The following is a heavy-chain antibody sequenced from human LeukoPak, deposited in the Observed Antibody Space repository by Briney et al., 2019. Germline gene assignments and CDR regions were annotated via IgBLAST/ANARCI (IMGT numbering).Heavy chain of an antibody. J-gene: IGHJ4*02. CDR1: GVSISRFY. CDR3: VQTTGWPGFDY. D-gene: IGHD1-1*01. CDR2: IYSGVPT. Sequence: PSETLSLTCTTSGVSISRFYWSWVRQPPRKGLEWIGNIYSGVPTYFNPSLKSRVIISVDTSKNQFSLNLTSVPAADTAMYYCVQTTGWPGFDYWGQGILVTVSS. V-gene: IGHV4-4*09.